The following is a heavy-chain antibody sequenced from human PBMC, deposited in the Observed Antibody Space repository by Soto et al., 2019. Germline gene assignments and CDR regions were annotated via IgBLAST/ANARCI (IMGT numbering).Heavy chain of an antibody. Sequence: QVQLQESGPGLVKPSETLSLPGSVSAASFSKYYWTWIRQPPGKGLERIGYIFFNGNTNFNPSLITRVTMSLDASEKHISLKLMSVPAADTAMYYCASVTFRGVVVAQWGRGTPVTVSS. CDR1: AASFSKYY. J-gene: IGHJ4*02. CDR2: IFFNGNT. V-gene: IGHV4-59*01. CDR3: ASVTFRGVVVAQ. D-gene: IGHD3-16*02.